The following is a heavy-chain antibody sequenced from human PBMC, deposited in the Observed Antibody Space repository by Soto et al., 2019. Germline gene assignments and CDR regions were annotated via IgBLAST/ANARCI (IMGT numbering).Heavy chain of an antibody. CDR2: IYYSGST. CDR1: GGSISSYY. J-gene: IGHJ2*01. Sequence: QVQLQESGPGLVKPSETLSLTCTVSGGSISSYYWSWIRQPPGKGLEWIGYIYYSGSTNYNPSLESRVTISVDTSKNQCSLKLSSVTAADTAVYYCARGRGGYFDLWGRGTLVTVSS. D-gene: IGHD3-16*01. CDR3: ARGRGGYFDL. V-gene: IGHV4-59*08.